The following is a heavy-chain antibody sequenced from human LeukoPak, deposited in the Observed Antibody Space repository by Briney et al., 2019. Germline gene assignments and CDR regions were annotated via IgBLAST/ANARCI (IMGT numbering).Heavy chain of an antibody. Sequence: SQTLSLTCAVYGESFSAYYWTWIRQPPGKGLEWIGEITHSGSTNYNPSLKSRVTMSVDTSKNQFSLKLSSVTAADAAVYYCARFPMVAVAYRYYYMDVWGKGTTVTVSS. CDR1: GESFSAYY. V-gene: IGHV4-34*01. CDR3: ARFPMVAVAYRYYYMDV. CDR2: ITHSGST. J-gene: IGHJ6*03. D-gene: IGHD3-22*01.